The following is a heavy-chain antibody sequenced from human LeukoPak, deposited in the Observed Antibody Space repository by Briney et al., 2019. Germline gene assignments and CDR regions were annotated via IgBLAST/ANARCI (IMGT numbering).Heavy chain of an antibody. CDR2: MNHSGST. CDR1: GGSFSGYY. CDR3: ARFDYGDPYYYYYMDV. Sequence: SETLSLTCAVYGGSFSGYYWSWIRQPPGKGLEWIGEMNHSGSTNYNPSLKSRVTISVDTSKNQFSLKLSSVTAADTAVYYCARFDYGDPYYYYYMDVWGKGTTVTISS. V-gene: IGHV4-34*01. J-gene: IGHJ6*03. D-gene: IGHD4-17*01.